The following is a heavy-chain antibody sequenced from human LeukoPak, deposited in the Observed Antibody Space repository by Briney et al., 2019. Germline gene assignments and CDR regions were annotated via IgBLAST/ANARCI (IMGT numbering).Heavy chain of an antibody. Sequence: GSVKVSCKASGYTFTGYYIHWVRQAPGQGLEWMGWINPKSGGTYYAQSFQGRVTMTRDTSISTAYMELTRLRSDDTAVYYCARAALGVWFGEPLGGPTEYWGQGTLVTVSS. J-gene: IGHJ4*02. D-gene: IGHD3-10*01. CDR3: ARAALGVWFGEPLGGPTEY. CDR1: GYTFTGYY. V-gene: IGHV1-2*02. CDR2: INPKSGGT.